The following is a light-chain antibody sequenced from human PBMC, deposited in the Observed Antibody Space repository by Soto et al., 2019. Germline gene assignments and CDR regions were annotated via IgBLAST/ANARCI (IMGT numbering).Light chain of an antibody. J-gene: IGLJ1*01. Sequence: QAVVTQEPSLTVSPGGTVTLTCGSSTGAATSGHYPYWFQQKPGQAPRTLIYDTSKKHSWTPARFSGSLLGGKAALTLSGAQPEDEAECYCLLSYSGTYVFGTGTKLTVL. CDR3: LLSYSGTYV. CDR1: TGAATSGHY. V-gene: IGLV7-46*01. CDR2: DTS.